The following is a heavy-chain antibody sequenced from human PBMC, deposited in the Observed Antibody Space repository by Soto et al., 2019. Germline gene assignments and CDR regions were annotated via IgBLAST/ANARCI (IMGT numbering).Heavy chain of an antibody. V-gene: IGHV3-53*01. D-gene: IGHD1-26*01. CDR2: IYSGGST. CDR1: GFTVSSNY. CDR3: ARAWWELNWFDP. Sequence: CAASGFTVSSNYMSWVRQAPGKGLEWVSVIYSGGSTYYADSVKGRFTISRDNSKNTLYLQMNSLRAEDTAVYYCARAWWELNWFDPWGQGTLVTSPQ. J-gene: IGHJ5*02.